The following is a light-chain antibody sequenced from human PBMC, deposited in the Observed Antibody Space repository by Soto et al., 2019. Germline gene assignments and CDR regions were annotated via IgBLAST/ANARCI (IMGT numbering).Light chain of an antibody. CDR2: DVS. Sequence: QSALTQPASVSGSPGQSITISCTGTSSDVGGSNYVSWYQQHPGKAPKLIIYDVSNRPSGVSNRFSGSKSGNTASLTISGLQAEDGADYYCGSYTSSDPLYVFGTGTKVTVL. CDR3: GSYTSSDPLYV. J-gene: IGLJ1*01. CDR1: SSDVGGSNY. V-gene: IGLV2-14*01.